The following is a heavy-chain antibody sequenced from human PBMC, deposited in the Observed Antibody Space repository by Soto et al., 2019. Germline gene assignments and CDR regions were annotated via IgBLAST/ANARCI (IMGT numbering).Heavy chain of an antibody. CDR3: AILRWELPI. V-gene: IGHV3-74*01. Sequence: GSLRLSCAASRFTFSNYWMHWVRQAPGKGLVWVSRINSDGNNTSYADSVKGRFAISRDNAKNTLYLQMHSLRAEDTAVYYCAILRWELPIWGQGIVVTVSS. J-gene: IGHJ1*01. CDR1: RFTFSNYW. CDR2: INSDGNNT. D-gene: IGHD2-15*01.